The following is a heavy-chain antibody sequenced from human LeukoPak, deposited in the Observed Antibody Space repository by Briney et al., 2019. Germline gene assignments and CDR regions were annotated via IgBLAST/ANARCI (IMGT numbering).Heavy chain of an antibody. CDR3: ARGGYDILTGYFEFDP. CDR2: ISYDGSNK. CDR1: GFTFSRYA. J-gene: IGHJ5*02. D-gene: IGHD3-9*01. V-gene: IGHV3-30*04. Sequence: GGSLRLSCAASGFTFSRYAMHWVRQAPGKGLEWVALISYDGSNKYYADSVKGRFTISRDNSKNTLYLQMNSLRAEDTAVYYCARGGYDILTGYFEFDPWGQGTLVTVSS.